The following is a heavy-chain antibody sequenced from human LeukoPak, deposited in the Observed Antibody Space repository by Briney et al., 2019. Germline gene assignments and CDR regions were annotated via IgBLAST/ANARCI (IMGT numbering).Heavy chain of an antibody. CDR3: ARRITGTTSWFDP. J-gene: IGHJ5*02. CDR2: IYYSGST. D-gene: IGHD1-7*01. CDR1: GYSISSDDY. V-gene: IGHV4-38-2*02. Sequence: SETLSLTCTVSGYSISSDDYWGWIRQPPGKGLEWIGSIYYSGSTYYNPSLKSRVTISVDTSKNQFSLKLSSVTAADTAVYYCARRITGTTSWFDPWGQGTLVTVSS.